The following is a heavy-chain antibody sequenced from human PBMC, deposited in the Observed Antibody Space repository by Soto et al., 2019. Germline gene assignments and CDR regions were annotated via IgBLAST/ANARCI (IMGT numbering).Heavy chain of an antibody. D-gene: IGHD1-1*01. V-gene: IGHV4-34*01. CDR2: INHSGST. J-gene: IGHJ5*02. CDR3: ARGRQLERRGDNWFDP. Sequence: SETLSLTCAVYGGSFSGYYWSWIRQPPGKGLEWIGEINHSGSTNYNPSLKSQVTISVDTSENQFSLKLSSVTAADTAVYYCARGRQLERRGDNWFDPWGQGTLVTVSS. CDR1: GGSFSGYY.